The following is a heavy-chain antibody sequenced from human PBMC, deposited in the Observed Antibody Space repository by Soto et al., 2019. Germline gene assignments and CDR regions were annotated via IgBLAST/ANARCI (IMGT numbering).Heavy chain of an antibody. Sequence: QVQLVESGGGVVQPGKSLRLSCAASGFTFSTYGMHWVRQAPGKGLEWVAVIWYYGSNKYHGDSLKGRFTISRDNSKNTLYLQINNLRAEDTAVYYCGRDGALGDTAVVDSWGQGTLVTVSS. J-gene: IGHJ4*02. CDR3: GRDGALGDTAVVDS. V-gene: IGHV3-33*01. CDR2: IWYYGSNK. D-gene: IGHD5-18*01. CDR1: GFTFSTYG.